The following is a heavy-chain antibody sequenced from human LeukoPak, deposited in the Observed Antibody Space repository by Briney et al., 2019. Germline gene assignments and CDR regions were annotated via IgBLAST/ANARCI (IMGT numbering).Heavy chain of an antibody. CDR1: GYIFTDYY. V-gene: IGHV1-2*02. CDR3: ARYGGMGSGSFSDFDY. J-gene: IGHJ4*02. CDR2: INGNSGGT. Sequence: ASVSVSCKASGYIFTDYYMHWVRQAPGQGLEGMGWINGNSGGTNYAQKFQGRVTMTRDTSISTAYMELSRLRSDDTAVYYCARYGGMGSGSFSDFDYWGQGTLVTVSS. D-gene: IGHD3-22*01.